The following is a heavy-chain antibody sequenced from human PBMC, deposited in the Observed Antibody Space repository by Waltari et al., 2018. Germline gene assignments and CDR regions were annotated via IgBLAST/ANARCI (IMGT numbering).Heavy chain of an antibody. J-gene: IGHJ4*02. D-gene: IGHD2-15*01. CDR1: GGTFSSYA. V-gene: IGHV1-69*13. CDR3: ARELGDCSGGSCYLLGY. CDR2: IIPIFGTA. Sequence: VQLVQSGAEVKKPVSSVKVSCKPSGGTFSSYAISWVRQAPGQGLEWIGGIIPIFGTANYAQKFQGRVTITADESTSTAYMELSSLRSEDTAVYYCARELGDCSGGSCYLLGYWGQGTLVTVSS.